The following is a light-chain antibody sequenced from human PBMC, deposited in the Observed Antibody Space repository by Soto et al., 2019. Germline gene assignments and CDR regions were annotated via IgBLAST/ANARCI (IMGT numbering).Light chain of an antibody. J-gene: IGKJ4*01. V-gene: IGKV1-17*01. CDR1: QSISTN. CDR3: QQLNSYPLT. CDR2: AAS. Sequence: DIQMTQSPSSLSASVGDRVTITYRASQSISTNLNWYHQKPGKAPDLLIYAASRLQSGVPSRFSGSGSGTDFTLTISSLQPEDFATYYCQQLNSYPLTFGGGTKVDIK.